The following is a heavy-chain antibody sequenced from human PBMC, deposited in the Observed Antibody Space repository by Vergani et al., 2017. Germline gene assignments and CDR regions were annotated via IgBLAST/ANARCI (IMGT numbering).Heavy chain of an antibody. J-gene: IGHJ4*02. CDR1: GGSISPYY. CDR2: IYTSEST. D-gene: IGHD6-6*01. Sequence: QVQLQESGPGLVKPSETLSLTCIVSGGSISPYYWSWIRQPAGKGLEWIGRIYTSESTNYTPSLKSRVTMSVDTSKNQFSLKLSCVTAADTAVYYCAREYSSSVGCLAYWGQGTLVTVSS. CDR3: AREYSSSVGCLAY. V-gene: IGHV4-4*07.